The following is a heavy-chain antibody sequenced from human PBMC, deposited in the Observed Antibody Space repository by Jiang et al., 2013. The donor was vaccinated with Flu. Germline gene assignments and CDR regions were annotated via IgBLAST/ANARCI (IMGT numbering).Heavy chain of an antibody. Sequence: CKASGGSFSTNALNWVRQAPGQGLEWMGGIVPIFGSPNYAQKFQGRVSITADESTSTGYMELRSLRYEDTAVYYCAKGGGIVGRKGYMDVWGKGTAVTVSS. CDR3: AKGGGIVGRKGYMDV. D-gene: IGHD1-26*01. J-gene: IGHJ6*03. CDR1: GGSFSTNA. V-gene: IGHV1-69*01. CDR2: IVPIFGSP.